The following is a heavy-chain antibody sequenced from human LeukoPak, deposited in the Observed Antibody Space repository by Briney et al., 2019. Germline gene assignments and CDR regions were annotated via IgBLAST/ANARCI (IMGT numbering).Heavy chain of an antibody. Sequence: PGGSLRLSCAASGFTFSSYAMTWVRQAPGKGLDWVSGISGGNGATYYADSVKGRFTISTDNSKNTLYLQMNSLRVEDTAVYYCAKSYYYGSGSPSLDYWGQGTLVTVSS. CDR1: GFTFSSYA. CDR2: ISGGNGAT. CDR3: AKSYYYGSGSPSLDY. V-gene: IGHV3-23*01. J-gene: IGHJ4*02. D-gene: IGHD3-10*01.